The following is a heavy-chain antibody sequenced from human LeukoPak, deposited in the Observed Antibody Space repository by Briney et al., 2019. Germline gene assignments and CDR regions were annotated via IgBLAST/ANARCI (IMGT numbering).Heavy chain of an antibody. J-gene: IGHJ4*02. Sequence: MPSETLSLTCAVYGGSFSGYSWTWIRQPPGKGLEWIGEIDRSGSTNYNPSLKSRLTISVDTSKNQFSLKLSSVTAADTAVYYCARGSATGLAYWGQGTLVTVSS. CDR2: IDRSGST. CDR3: ARGSATGLAY. D-gene: IGHD1-1*01. V-gene: IGHV4-34*01. CDR1: GGSFSGYS.